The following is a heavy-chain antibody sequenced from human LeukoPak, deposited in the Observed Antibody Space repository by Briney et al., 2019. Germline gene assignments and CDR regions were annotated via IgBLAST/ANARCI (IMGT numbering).Heavy chain of an antibody. Sequence: GGSLRLSCAASGFTVSSSYMTWVRQAPGKGLEWVPVIRSGGSTVYADSVKGRFTISRDNAKNSLYLQMNSLRAEDTAVYYCAREPTYPGRNFDYWGQGTLVTVSS. D-gene: IGHD2-2*02. V-gene: IGHV3-53*01. CDR3: AREPTYPGRNFDY. J-gene: IGHJ4*02. CDR1: GFTVSSSY. CDR2: IRSGGST.